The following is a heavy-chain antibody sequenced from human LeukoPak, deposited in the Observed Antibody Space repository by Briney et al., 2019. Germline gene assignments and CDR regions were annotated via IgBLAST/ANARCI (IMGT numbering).Heavy chain of an antibody. CDR1: GYTFTSYG. V-gene: IGHV1-18*01. D-gene: IGHD3-3*01. J-gene: IGHJ6*03. Sequence: GASVKVSCKASGYTFTSYGISWVRQAPGQGLEWMGWISAYNGNTNYAQKLQGRVTMTTDTSTSTAYMELRSLRSDDTAVYYCARAGYDFFSYYYYYMDVWGKGTTVTVSS. CDR2: ISAYNGNT. CDR3: ARAGYDFFSYYYYYMDV.